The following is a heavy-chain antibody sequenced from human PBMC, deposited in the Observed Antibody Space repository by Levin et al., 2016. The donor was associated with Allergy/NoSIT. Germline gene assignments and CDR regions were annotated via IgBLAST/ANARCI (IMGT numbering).Heavy chain of an antibody. Sequence: GGSLRLSCAASGFPFSKAWMSWVRQAPGKGLEWVGRIKTKTDGGTTDYAAPVKGRFTISRDDSENTLYLQMNSLKTEDTAVYYCGWYSNYYYYGMDVWGQGTTVTVSS. CDR1: GFPFSKAW. V-gene: IGHV3-15*01. CDR3: GWYSNYYYYGMDV. CDR2: IKTKTDGGTT. J-gene: IGHJ6*02. D-gene: IGHD6-19*01.